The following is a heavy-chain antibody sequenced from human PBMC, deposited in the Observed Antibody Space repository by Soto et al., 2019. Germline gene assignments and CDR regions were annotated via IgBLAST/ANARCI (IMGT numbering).Heavy chain of an antibody. Sequence: QVQLVQSGAEVKRPGASVTVSCRSSGDTFNDYYIHWVRQAPGQGLEWMGWINPNGGVTKYAPKFQGWVRMTRDTSIRTVYMQLSRLRSDDTAVYYCARESGGATATLDYYYFYMDVWGTGTTVTVSS. D-gene: IGHD5-12*01. CDR1: GDTFNDYY. CDR2: INPNGGVT. V-gene: IGHV1-2*04. CDR3: ARESGGATATLDYYYFYMDV. J-gene: IGHJ6*03.